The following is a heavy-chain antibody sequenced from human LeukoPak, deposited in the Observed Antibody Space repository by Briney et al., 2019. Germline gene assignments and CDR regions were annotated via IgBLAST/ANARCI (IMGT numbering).Heavy chain of an antibody. CDR1: GFTSSSYW. J-gene: IGHJ4*02. V-gene: IGHV3-74*01. CDR2: INSDGSIT. D-gene: IGHD3-10*01. Sequence: GGSLRLSCAASGFTSSSYWMHWVRQAPGKGLLWVSRINSDGSITSYADSVKGRFTISRDNAKNTLYLQMNSLRDEDTAVFFCARGHYGPDYWGQGTVVTVSS. CDR3: ARGHYGPDY.